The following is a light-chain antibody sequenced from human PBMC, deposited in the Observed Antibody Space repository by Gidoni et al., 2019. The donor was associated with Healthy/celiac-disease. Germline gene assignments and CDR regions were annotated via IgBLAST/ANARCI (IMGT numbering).Light chain of an antibody. J-gene: IGKJ5*01. Sequence: IPLTQSPSFLSASVGDRVTITCRASQGISSYLAWYQQKPGKAPKLLIYAASTLQSGVPSRFSGSGSGTEFTLTISSLQPEDFATYYCQQLNSYPSITFGQGTRLEIK. V-gene: IGKV1-9*01. CDR2: AAS. CDR1: QGISSY. CDR3: QQLNSYPSIT.